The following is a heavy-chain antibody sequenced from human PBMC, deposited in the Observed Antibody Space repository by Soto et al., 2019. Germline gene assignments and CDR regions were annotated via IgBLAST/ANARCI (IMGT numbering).Heavy chain of an antibody. V-gene: IGHV4-30-4*01. CDR2: IYYSGST. J-gene: IGHJ6*02. CDR3: ARDTRGYSYGYPDPYYYYGMDV. Sequence: NPSETLSLTCTVSGGSISSGDYYWSWIRQPPGKGLEWIGYIYYSGSTYYNPSLKSRVTISVDTSKNQFSLKLSSVTAADSAVYYCARDTRGYSYGYPDPYYYYGMDVWGQGTTVTVS. D-gene: IGHD5-18*01. CDR1: GGSISSGDYY.